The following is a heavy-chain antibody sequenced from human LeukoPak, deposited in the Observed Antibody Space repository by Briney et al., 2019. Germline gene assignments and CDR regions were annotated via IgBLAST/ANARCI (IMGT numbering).Heavy chain of an antibody. D-gene: IGHD3-10*01. V-gene: IGHV4-59*08. CDR2: MYYSGST. Sequence: GSLRLSCAASGFTFSDSYMTWVRQPPGKGLEWIGNMYYSGSTNYNPSLKSRVTISVDTSKNQFSLRLSSVTAADTAVYYCARAAGVRGYYYYYMNVWGKGTTVTISS. J-gene: IGHJ6*03. CDR1: GFTFSDSY. CDR3: ARAAGVRGYYYYYMNV.